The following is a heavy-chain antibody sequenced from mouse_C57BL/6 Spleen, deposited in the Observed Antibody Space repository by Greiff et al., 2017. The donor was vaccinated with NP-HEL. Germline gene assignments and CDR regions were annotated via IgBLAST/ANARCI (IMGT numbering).Heavy chain of an antibody. J-gene: IGHJ4*01. CDR2: IGPGSGST. D-gene: IGHD1-1*01. CDR3: ASPSYYGNDMDY. Sequence: QVQLQQSGAELVKPGASVKISCKASGYTFTDYYINWVKQRPGQGLEWIGMIGPGSGSTYYNEKFKGKATLTADNSSSTAYMQLSSLTSEYSAVYFCASPSYYGNDMDYWGQGTSVTVSS. CDR1: GYTFTDYY. V-gene: IGHV1-77*01.